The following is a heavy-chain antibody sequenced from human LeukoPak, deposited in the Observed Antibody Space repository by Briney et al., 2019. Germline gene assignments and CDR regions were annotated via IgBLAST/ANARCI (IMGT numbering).Heavy chain of an antibody. J-gene: IGHJ4*02. Sequence: GGSLRLSCAASGFTFSRYAMHWVRQAPGKGLESVSAISSNGGSTNYANSVKGRFTISRDNSKNTLYLQMGSLRAEDLAVYYCARDFGLTGKVDYWGQGTLVTVSS. CDR2: ISSNGGST. CDR1: GFTFSRYA. V-gene: IGHV3-64*01. CDR3: ARDFGLTGKVDY. D-gene: IGHD1-20*01.